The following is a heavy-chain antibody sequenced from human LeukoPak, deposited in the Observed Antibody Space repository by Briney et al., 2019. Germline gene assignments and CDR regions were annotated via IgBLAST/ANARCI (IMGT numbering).Heavy chain of an antibody. Sequence: SETLSLTCTVSGGSISSGSYYWSWIRQPAGKGLEWIGRIYTSGSTNYNPSLKSRVTISVDTSKNQFSLKLSSVTAADTAVYYCAGPDYYGSGSPPTYWGQGTLVTVSS. D-gene: IGHD3-10*01. J-gene: IGHJ4*02. CDR2: IYTSGST. CDR3: AGPDYYGSGSPPTY. V-gene: IGHV4-61*02. CDR1: GGSISSGSYY.